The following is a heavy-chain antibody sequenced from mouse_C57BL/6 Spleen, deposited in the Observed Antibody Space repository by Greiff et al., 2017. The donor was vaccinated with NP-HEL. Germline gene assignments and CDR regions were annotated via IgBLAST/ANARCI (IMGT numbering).Heavy chain of an antibody. CDR2: IYPSDSET. Sequence: VQLQQPGAELVRPGSSVKLSCKASGYTFTSYWMDWVKQRPGQGLEWIGNIYPSDSETHYNQKFKDKATLTVDKSSSTAYMQLSSLTSEDSAVYYCARRETAQATYAYWGQGTLVTVSA. CDR1: GYTFTSYW. D-gene: IGHD3-2*02. V-gene: IGHV1-61*01. J-gene: IGHJ3*01. CDR3: ARRETAQATYAY.